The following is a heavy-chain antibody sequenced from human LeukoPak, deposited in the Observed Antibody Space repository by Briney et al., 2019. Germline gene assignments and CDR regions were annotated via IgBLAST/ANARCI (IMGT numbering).Heavy chain of an antibody. CDR2: ISGSGGST. Sequence: PGGSLRLSCAASGFTFTSYSMNWVRQAPGKGLEWVSAISGSGGSTYYADSMKGRFIISRDNSKNTLYLQMNSPRAEDTAVYYRAKDLLRGSTGGFDYWGQGTLVAVSS. D-gene: IGHD2-2*01. V-gene: IGHV3-23*01. CDR3: AKDLLRGSTGGFDY. CDR1: GFTFTSYS. J-gene: IGHJ4*02.